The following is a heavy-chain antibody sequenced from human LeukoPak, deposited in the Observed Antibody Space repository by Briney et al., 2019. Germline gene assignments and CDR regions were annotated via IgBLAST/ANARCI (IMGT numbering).Heavy chain of an antibody. J-gene: IGHJ5*02. D-gene: IGHD3-9*01. CDR2: INSDSGFT. V-gene: IGHV1-2*02. CDR3: ARNFDMQGFDP. CDR1: GYTFTGYY. Sequence: ASVKVSCKASGYTFTGYYMNWGRQAPGQGLGWMGWINSDSGFTKYAQKFQGRVTMTRDTSITTVYMDLTRLTSDDTAVYYCARNFDMQGFDPWGQGTLVTVSS.